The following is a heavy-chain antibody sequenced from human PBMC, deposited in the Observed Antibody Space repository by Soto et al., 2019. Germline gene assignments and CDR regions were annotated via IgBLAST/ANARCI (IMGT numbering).Heavy chain of an antibody. CDR1: GCTISSGGYH. CDR2: IYYSGST. J-gene: IGHJ6*02. D-gene: IGHD6-19*01. Sequence: TLSLSCTVSGCTISSGGYHWSRLPQHPGKDLEWIGYIYYSGSTYYNPSLNSRVTISVDTSKNQFSLKLSSVTAADTAVYYCARDKTIAVAGLYYYYYGMDVWGQGTTVTVSS. V-gene: IGHV4-31*03. CDR3: ARDKTIAVAGLYYYYYGMDV.